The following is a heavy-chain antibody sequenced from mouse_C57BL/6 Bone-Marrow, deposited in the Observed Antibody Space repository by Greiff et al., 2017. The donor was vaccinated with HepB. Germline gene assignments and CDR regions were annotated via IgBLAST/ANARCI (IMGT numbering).Heavy chain of an antibody. CDR1: GFSLTSYG. CDR2: IWSDGST. V-gene: IGHV2-6*03. J-gene: IGHJ4*01. Sequence: VQLQESGPGLVAPSQSLSITCTVSGFSLTSYGVHWVRQPPGKGLEWLVVIWSDGSTTYNSALKSRLSISKDNSKSQVFLKMNSLQTDDTAMYYCARSAYYSNYYAMDYWGQGTSVTVSS. CDR3: ARSAYYSNYYAMDY. D-gene: IGHD2-5*01.